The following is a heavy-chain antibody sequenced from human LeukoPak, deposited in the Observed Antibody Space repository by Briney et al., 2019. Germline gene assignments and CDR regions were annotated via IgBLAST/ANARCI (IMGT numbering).Heavy chain of an antibody. CDR3: AGCISTSCYS. CDR2: INHSGST. Sequence: SETLCLTCAVYGGSFSGYYWSWIRQPPGKELEWIGEINHSGSTNYNPSLKSRVTISVDTSKNQFSLRLSLTSVTAADTAVYYCAGCISTSCYSWGQGTLVTVSS. D-gene: IGHD2-2*01. J-gene: IGHJ4*02. CDR1: GGSFSGYY. V-gene: IGHV4-34*01.